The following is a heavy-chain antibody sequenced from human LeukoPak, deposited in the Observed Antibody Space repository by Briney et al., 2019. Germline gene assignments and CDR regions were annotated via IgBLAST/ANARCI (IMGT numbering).Heavy chain of an antibody. CDR2: ISYDGSNK. CDR1: GFTFSSYG. J-gene: IGHJ5*02. Sequence: GRSLRLSCAASGFTFSSYGMHWVRQAPGKGLEWVAVISYDGSNKYYADSVKGRFTISRDNSKNTLYLQMNSLRAEDTAVYYCAKERTGYSSLDPWGQGTLVTVSS. D-gene: IGHD5-18*01. CDR3: AKERTGYSSLDP. V-gene: IGHV3-30*18.